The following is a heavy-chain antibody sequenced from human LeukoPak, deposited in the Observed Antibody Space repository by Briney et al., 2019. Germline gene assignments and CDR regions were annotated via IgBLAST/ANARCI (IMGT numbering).Heavy chain of an antibody. Sequence: SETLSLTCTVSGGSISSSSYYWGWIRQPPGKGLEWIGSMYYSGTTYYNSSLKSRVTISVDTSNNQFSLKLSSVTAADTAVYYCARDTVGATFPGAFDIWGQGTVVTVSS. D-gene: IGHD1-26*01. CDR2: MYYSGTT. CDR1: GGSISSSSYY. J-gene: IGHJ3*02. CDR3: ARDTVGATFPGAFDI. V-gene: IGHV4-39*07.